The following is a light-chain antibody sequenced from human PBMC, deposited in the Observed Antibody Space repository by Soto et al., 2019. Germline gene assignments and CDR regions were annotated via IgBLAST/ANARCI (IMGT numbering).Light chain of an antibody. J-gene: IGLJ3*02. CDR3: QSYDSSLSGWV. Sequence: QSVLTQPPSVSGAPGQRVTISCTGSSSNIGAGYDVHWYQQLPGTAPKLLIYGNSNRPSGFPDRFSGSKSGTSASLGITGLQAEDEADYYCQSYDSSLSGWVFGGGTKLTVL. CDR1: SSNIGAGYD. V-gene: IGLV1-40*01. CDR2: GNS.